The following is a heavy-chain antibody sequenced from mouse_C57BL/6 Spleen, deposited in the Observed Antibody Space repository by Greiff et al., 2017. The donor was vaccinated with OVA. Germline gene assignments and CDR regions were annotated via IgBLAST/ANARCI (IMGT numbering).Heavy chain of an antibody. Sequence: EVKLEESGGGLVQPGGSLKLSCAASGFTFSDYYMYWVRQTPEKRLEWVAYISNGGGSTYYPDTVKGRFTISRDNAKNTLYLQMSRLKSEDTAMYYCARRRDYDDGFAYWGQGTLVTVSA. D-gene: IGHD2-4*01. CDR1: GFTFSDYY. CDR3: ARRRDYDDGFAY. CDR2: ISNGGGST. V-gene: IGHV5-12*01. J-gene: IGHJ3*01.